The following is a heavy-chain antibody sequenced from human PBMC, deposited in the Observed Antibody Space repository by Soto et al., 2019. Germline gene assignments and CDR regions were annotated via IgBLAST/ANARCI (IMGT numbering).Heavy chain of an antibody. CDR3: ARGRSYCGGDCYSDYFDY. Sequence: SETLSLTCTVSGGFSSSYYWTWIRQPPGEELEWIGFVYYGGITNYNPSLESRVTISVDTSEDQFSLKLNSVTAADTAVYYCARGRSYCGGDCYSDYFDYWGQGTPVTVSS. V-gene: IGHV4-59*01. D-gene: IGHD2-21*02. CDR1: GGFSSSYY. CDR2: VYYGGIT. J-gene: IGHJ4*02.